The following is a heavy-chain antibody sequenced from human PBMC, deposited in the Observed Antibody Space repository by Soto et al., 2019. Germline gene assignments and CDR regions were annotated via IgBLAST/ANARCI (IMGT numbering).Heavy chain of an antibody. CDR3: ARVNPGQWLVNY. CDR1: GGSFSDYS. CDR2: INHSGSA. J-gene: IGHJ4*02. V-gene: IGHV4-34*01. Sequence: SETLSLTCAVYGGSFSDYSWTWIRQPPGKALEWIGQINHSGSANYNPSLKSRATISVATPKNQFSLELASVTAADTAVYYCARVNPGQWLVNYWGQGTLVTVSS. D-gene: IGHD6-19*01.